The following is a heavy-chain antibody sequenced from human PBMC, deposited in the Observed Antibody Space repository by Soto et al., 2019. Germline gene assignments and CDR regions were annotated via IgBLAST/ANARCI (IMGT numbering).Heavy chain of an antibody. D-gene: IGHD6-19*01. Sequence: QVQLLQSGAEVKKPGSSVRVSCEASGGTFRTYAISWVRQDPGQGLEWMGEIIPIFGTINYAQKFQGRLTIATDESTATVYMDLRSLRSDDTALYYCAKGAVAGTPTSYYCYGMDVWGQGTTVTVSS. V-gene: IGHV1-69*05. J-gene: IGHJ6*02. CDR1: GGTFRTYA. CDR3: AKGAVAGTPTSYYCYGMDV. CDR2: IIPIFGTI.